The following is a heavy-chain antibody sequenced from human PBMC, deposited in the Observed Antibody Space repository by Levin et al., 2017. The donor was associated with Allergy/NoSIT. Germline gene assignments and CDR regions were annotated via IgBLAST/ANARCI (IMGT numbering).Heavy chain of an antibody. Sequence: TLSLTCTVSGGSISSYYWSWIRQPPGKGLEWIGYIYYSGSTNYNPSLKSRVTISVDTSKNQFSLKLSSVTAADTAVYYCARMYCSSTSCYAGMGLNWFDPWGQGTLVTVSS. V-gene: IGHV4-59*01. J-gene: IGHJ5*02. CDR2: IYYSGST. CDR1: GGSISSYY. CDR3: ARMYCSSTSCYAGMGLNWFDP. D-gene: IGHD2-2*01.